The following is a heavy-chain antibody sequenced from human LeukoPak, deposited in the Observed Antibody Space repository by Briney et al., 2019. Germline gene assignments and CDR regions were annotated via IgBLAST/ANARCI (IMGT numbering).Heavy chain of an antibody. CDR2: INPNSGGK. Sequence: ASVNVSCKASGYTFTGYYMHWVRQAPGQGVEWMGWINPNSGGKNYAQKFQGRVTMTRDTSISTAYMELSRLRSDDTAVYYCARGSDYEDAFDIWGQGTMVTVSS. J-gene: IGHJ3*02. V-gene: IGHV1-2*02. CDR1: GYTFTGYY. CDR3: ARGSDYEDAFDI. D-gene: IGHD4-17*01.